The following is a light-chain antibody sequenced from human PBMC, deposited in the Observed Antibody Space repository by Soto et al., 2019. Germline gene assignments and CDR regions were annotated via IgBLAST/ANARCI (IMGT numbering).Light chain of an antibody. V-gene: IGLV2-14*01. CDR1: SSDVGGYNY. CDR3: SSYTSTSARV. J-gene: IGLJ3*02. CDR2: EVS. Sequence: QSALTQPASVSGSPGQSITISCTGTSSDVGGYNYVAWYQQHPGKSPKLLIYEVSNRPSGVSNRFSGSKSGNTASLTISGLQAEDEAVYYCSSYTSTSARVFGGGTKLTVL.